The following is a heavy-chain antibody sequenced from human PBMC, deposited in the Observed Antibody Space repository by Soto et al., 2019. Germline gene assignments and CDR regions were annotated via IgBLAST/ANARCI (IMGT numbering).Heavy chain of an antibody. CDR1: GDSISSDKW. CDR2: IHHSGRT. Sequence: QVQLQESGPGLVKPSGTLSLTCAVSGDSISSDKWWSWVRQPPGKGLEWIGEIHHSGRTNYKPSLKSRVTILVEKSKNQVSLELSSRTAADTAVYYCARGGDWQFDYWGQGTLVTVSS. D-gene: IGHD2-21*02. V-gene: IGHV4-4*02. J-gene: IGHJ4*02. CDR3: ARGGDWQFDY.